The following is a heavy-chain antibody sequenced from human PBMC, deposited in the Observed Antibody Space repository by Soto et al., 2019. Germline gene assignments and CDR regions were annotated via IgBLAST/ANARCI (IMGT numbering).Heavy chain of an antibody. D-gene: IGHD3-22*01. CDR2: ISRYGDFT. CDR1: GFTFNIYA. J-gene: IGHJ4*02. CDR3: AKDRYLDHDSRGYVFEK. Sequence: EVQLLESGGDLIQPGGSLRLSCAASGFTFNIYAMTWVRQAPGKGLEWVSAISRYGDFTYYADSVEGRFTISRDNSKNTLYLQRNSLRAEDPAVYYCAKDRYLDHDSRGYVFEKWGQGTLVSVSS. V-gene: IGHV3-23*01.